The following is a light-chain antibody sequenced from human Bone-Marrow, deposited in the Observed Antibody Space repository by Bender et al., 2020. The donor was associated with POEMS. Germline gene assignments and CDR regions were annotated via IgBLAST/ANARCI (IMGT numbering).Light chain of an antibody. CDR3: QSWGSNTAV. CDR1: ALPKQY. J-gene: IGLJ2*01. V-gene: IGLV3-1*01. Sequence: SYELTQPPSVSVSPGQTATITCSGDALPKQYAHWHQQKSGQAPVVVIYKDSERPSGIPERFSGSTSGNTASLTISGTQTMDEADYYCQSWGSNTAVFGGGTKLTVL. CDR2: KDS.